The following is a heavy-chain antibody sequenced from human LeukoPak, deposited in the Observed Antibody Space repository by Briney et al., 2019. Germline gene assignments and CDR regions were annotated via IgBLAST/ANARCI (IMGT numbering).Heavy chain of an antibody. J-gene: IGHJ5*02. Sequence: SETLSLTCAVYGGSFSGYYWSWIRQPPGKGLEWIGEINHSGSTNYNPSLKSRVTISVDTSKNQFSLKLSSVTAADTAVYYCARGRWFDPWGQGTLVTVSS. CDR3: ARGRWFDP. CDR1: GGSFSGYY. CDR2: INHSGST. V-gene: IGHV4-34*01.